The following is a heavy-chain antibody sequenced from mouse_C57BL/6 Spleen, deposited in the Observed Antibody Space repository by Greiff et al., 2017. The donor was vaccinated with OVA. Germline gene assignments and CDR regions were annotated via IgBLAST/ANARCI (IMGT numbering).Heavy chain of an antibody. CDR1: GYTFTDYY. V-gene: IGHV1-26*01. Sequence: EVQLQQSGPELVKPGASVKISCKASGYTFTDYYMNWVKQSHGKSLEWIGDINPNNGGTSYNQKFKGKATLTVDKSSSTAYMELRSLTSEDSEVYYCARGGVYYGSSQYYFDYWGQGTTLTVSS. CDR2: INPNNGGT. D-gene: IGHD1-1*01. J-gene: IGHJ2*01. CDR3: ARGGVYYGSSQYYFDY.